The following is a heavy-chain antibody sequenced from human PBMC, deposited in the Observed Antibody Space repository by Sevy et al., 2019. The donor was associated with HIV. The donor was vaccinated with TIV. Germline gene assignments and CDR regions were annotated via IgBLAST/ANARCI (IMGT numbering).Heavy chain of an antibody. V-gene: IGHV3-21*06. CDR1: GFTFSSYS. D-gene: IGHD1-26*01. Sequence: GGSLRLSCAASGFTFSSYSMNWVRQAPGKGLEWVSAISGSSNYIYYAESVKGRFIISRDNVKNTLYLQMNSLRADDTAVYYCARGPPDGSYDYFDYWGQGNLVTVSS. J-gene: IGHJ4*02. CDR3: ARGPPDGSYDYFDY. CDR2: ISGSSNYI.